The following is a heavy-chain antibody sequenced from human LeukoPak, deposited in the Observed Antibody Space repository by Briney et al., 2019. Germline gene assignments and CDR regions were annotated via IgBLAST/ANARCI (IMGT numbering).Heavy chain of an antibody. J-gene: IGHJ4*02. V-gene: IGHV1-8*03. Sequence: GASVKVSCKASGYTFTSYDINWVRQATGQGLEWMGWMNPNSGNTGYAQKFQGRITITRNTSISTAYMELSSLRSEDTAVYYCARGRIFGVVIAPGDWGQGTLVTVSS. CDR1: GYTFTSYD. D-gene: IGHD3-3*01. CDR3: ARGRIFGVVIAPGD. CDR2: MNPNSGNT.